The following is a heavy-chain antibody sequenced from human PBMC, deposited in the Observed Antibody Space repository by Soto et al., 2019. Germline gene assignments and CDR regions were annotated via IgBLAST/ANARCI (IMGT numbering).Heavy chain of an antibody. CDR3: ARAYGYYDSSGGFDY. Sequence: ASVKVSCKASGYTFTSYGISWGRQAPGQGLEWMGWISAYNGNTNYAQKLQGRVTMTTDTSTSTAYMELRSLRSDDTAVYYCARAYGYYDSSGGFDYWGQGTLVTVSS. D-gene: IGHD3-22*01. CDR2: ISAYNGNT. CDR1: GYTFTSYG. V-gene: IGHV1-18*01. J-gene: IGHJ4*02.